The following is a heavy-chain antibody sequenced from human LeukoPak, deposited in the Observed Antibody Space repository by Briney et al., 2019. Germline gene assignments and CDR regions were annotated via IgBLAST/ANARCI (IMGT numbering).Heavy chain of an antibody. CDR2: IGGRGGSK. V-gene: IGHV3-23*01. Sequence: GGSLSLSCEASGFVFSSYTMTWVRQAPGQGLEWVSAIGGRGGSKYYADSVKGRVTISRDNSKNTVSLQMNSLRRDDTAMYYCAKEGGAWGQGTLVVVSS. J-gene: IGHJ5*02. CDR1: GFVFSSYT. CDR3: AKEGGA. D-gene: IGHD3-16*01.